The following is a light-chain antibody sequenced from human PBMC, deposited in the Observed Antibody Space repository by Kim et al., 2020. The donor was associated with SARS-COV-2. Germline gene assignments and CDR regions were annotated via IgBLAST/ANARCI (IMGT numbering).Light chain of an antibody. V-gene: IGLV1-40*01. CDR3: QSYDSSLSGSEV. CDR2: CNS. Sequence: VTLSSTGTSSNNGACYGLHWYQQLPGTAPKLLIYCNSNRPSGGPDRFSGSKSGTSASLAITGLQAEDEADYYCQSYDSSLSGSEVFGTGTKVTVL. CDR1: SSNNGACYG. J-gene: IGLJ1*01.